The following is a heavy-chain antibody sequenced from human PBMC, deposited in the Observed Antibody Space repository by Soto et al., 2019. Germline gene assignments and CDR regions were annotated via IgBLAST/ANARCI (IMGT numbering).Heavy chain of an antibody. J-gene: IGHJ6*02. V-gene: IGHV3-23*01. CDR3: AKGSSSWGPYYYYYGMDV. CDR1: GFTFSSYA. Sequence: PGGSLRLSCAASGFTFSSYAMSWVRQAPGKGLEWVSAISGSGGSTYYADSVKGRFTISRDNSKNTLYLQMNSLRAEDTAVYYCAKGSSSWGPYYYYYGMDVWGQGTTVTVSS. CDR2: ISGSGGST. D-gene: IGHD6-13*01.